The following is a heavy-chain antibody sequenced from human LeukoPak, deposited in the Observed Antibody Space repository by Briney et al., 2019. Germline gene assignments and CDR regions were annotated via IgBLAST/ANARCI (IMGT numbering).Heavy chain of an antibody. D-gene: IGHD2-8*01. CDR2: IYYSGST. J-gene: IGHJ5*02. CDR1: GGSISSSRYY. V-gene: IGHV4-39*01. CDR3: ARQTKDWFDP. Sequence: SSETLSLTCTVSGGSISSSRYYWGWIRQPPGKGLEWIGSIYYSGSTNYNPSLKSRVTISVDTSKNQFSLKLSSVTAADTAVYYCARQTKDWFDPWGQGTLVTVSS.